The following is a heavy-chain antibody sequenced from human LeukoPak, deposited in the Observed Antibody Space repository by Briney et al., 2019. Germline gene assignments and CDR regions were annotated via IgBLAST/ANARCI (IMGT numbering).Heavy chain of an antibody. CDR2: IYYTRST. Sequence: SETLSLTCAVSGGSISSSSYYWGWIRQPPGKGLEWIGSIYYTRSTYYNPSLRSRVTISVDTSKNQFSLKLTSVTAADTAVYYCARGVTMIVVVIHDWYFDLWGRGTLVTVSS. D-gene: IGHD3-22*01. V-gene: IGHV4-39*01. CDR1: GGSISSSSYY. CDR3: ARGVTMIVVVIHDWYFDL. J-gene: IGHJ2*01.